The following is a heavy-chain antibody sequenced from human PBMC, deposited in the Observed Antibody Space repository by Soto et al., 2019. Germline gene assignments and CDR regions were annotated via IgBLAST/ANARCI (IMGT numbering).Heavy chain of an antibody. J-gene: IGHJ4*02. Sequence: QVQLVESGGGVVQPGRSLRLSCAASGLTFSSYGRHWVRQAPAKGLGGWAVISYDGSNKYYADSVKGRFTISRDNSKNTLYLQMNSLTAEDTAVYYCANDLGDSYGDYGYFDYWGQGTLVTVSS. CDR3: ANDLGDSYGDYGYFDY. CDR2: ISYDGSNK. D-gene: IGHD4-17*01. V-gene: IGHV3-30*18. CDR1: GLTFSSYG.